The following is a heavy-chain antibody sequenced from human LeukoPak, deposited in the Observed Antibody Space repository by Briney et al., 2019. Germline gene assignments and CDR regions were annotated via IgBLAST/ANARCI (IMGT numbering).Heavy chain of an antibody. Sequence: GGSLRLSFAASGFTFRSYSMNWVRQAPGKGLEWVSSISSTSSYIFYADSVKGRFTISRDNAKNSLYLQMNGLRAEDTAVYYCARSSLAYCGGDCYSDLDYWGQGTMVTVSS. J-gene: IGHJ4*02. V-gene: IGHV3-21*06. CDR3: ARSSLAYCGGDCYSDLDY. CDR1: GFTFRSYS. D-gene: IGHD2-21*02. CDR2: ISSTSSYI.